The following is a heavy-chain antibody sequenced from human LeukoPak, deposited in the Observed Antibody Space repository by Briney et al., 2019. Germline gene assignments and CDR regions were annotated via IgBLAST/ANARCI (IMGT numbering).Heavy chain of an antibody. CDR1: GSTFSNYA. D-gene: IGHD3-9*01. Sequence: GGSLRLSCAASGSTFSNYAMSWVRQAPGKGLEWVSGISGGGGSTYYADSVKGRFTISRDNSKNTLYLQMNSLRAEDTAVYYCAIGIYFPSYYFNSWGRGTLVTVSS. J-gene: IGHJ4*02. CDR2: ISGGGGST. CDR3: AIGIYFPSYYFNS. V-gene: IGHV3-23*01.